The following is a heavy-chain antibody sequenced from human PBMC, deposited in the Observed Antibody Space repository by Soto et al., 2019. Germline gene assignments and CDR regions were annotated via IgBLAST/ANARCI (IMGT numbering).Heavy chain of an antibody. CDR1: GGSISSSNW. V-gene: IGHV4-4*02. Sequence: SETLSLTCAVSGGSISSSNWWSWVRQPPGKGLEWIGEIYHSGSTNYNPSLKSRVTISVDKSKNQFSLKLSPVTAADTAVYYCASRGHRRVAAAGTGYFDYWGQGTLVTVSS. CDR3: ASRGHRRVAAAGTGYFDY. CDR2: IYHSGST. J-gene: IGHJ4*02. D-gene: IGHD6-13*01.